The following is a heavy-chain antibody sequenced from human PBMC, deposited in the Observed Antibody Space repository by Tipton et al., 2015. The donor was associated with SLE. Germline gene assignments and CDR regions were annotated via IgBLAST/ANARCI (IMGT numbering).Heavy chain of an antibody. Sequence: TLSLTCAVYGGSFSGYYWSWIRQPPGKGLEWIGEINHSGSTNYNPSLKSRVTISVDTSKNQFSLKLSSVTAADTAVYYCARGLKDDYYDGSANDYWGQGTLVTVSS. V-gene: IGHV4-34*01. CDR3: ARGLKDDYYDGSANDY. D-gene: IGHD3-22*01. CDR1: GGSFSGYY. CDR2: INHSGST. J-gene: IGHJ4*02.